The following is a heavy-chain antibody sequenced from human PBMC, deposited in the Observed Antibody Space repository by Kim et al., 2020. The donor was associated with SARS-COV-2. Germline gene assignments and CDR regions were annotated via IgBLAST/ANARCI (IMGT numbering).Heavy chain of an antibody. V-gene: IGHV3-9*01. Sequence: GGSLRLSCAASGFTFDDYAMHWVRQAPGKGLEWVSGISWNSGSIGYADSVKGRFTISRDNAKNSLYLQMNSLRAEDTALYYCAKVGSTYYYDSSGNAFDIWGQGTMVTVSS. CDR1: GFTFDDYA. CDR3: AKVGSTYYYDSSGNAFDI. J-gene: IGHJ3*02. CDR2: ISWNSGSI. D-gene: IGHD3-22*01.